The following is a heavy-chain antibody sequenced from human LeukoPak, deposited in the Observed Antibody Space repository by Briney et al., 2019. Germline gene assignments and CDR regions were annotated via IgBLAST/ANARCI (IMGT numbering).Heavy chain of an antibody. CDR3: ARGRYCSGGSCYSDY. V-gene: IGHV3-7*03. Sequence: GGSLRLSCAASGFTFSSYWMNWVRQAPGKGLEWVAYINQDGSEKYYVDSVKGRFTISRDNAKNSLYLRMNSLRAEDTAVYYCARGRYCSGGSCYSDYWGQGTLVTVSS. CDR2: INQDGSEK. CDR1: GFTFSSYW. J-gene: IGHJ4*02. D-gene: IGHD2-15*01.